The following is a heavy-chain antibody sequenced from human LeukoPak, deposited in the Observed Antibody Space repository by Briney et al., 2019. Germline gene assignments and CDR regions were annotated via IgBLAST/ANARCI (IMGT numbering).Heavy chain of an antibody. Sequence: GGSLRLSCAASGFTFSNYNMNWVRQAPGKGLEWVSYISSSNNAMYYAASVRGRFTISRDNAKNSLYLQMNSLRDEDTAVYYCARVLRYFDWLTYGMDVWGQGTTVTVS. CDR2: ISSSNNAM. V-gene: IGHV3-48*02. CDR1: GFTFSNYN. J-gene: IGHJ6*02. CDR3: ARVLRYFDWLTYGMDV. D-gene: IGHD3-9*01.